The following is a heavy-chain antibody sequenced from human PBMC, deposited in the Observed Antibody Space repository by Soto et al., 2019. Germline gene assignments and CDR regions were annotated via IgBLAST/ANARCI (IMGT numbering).Heavy chain of an antibody. J-gene: IGHJ4*02. D-gene: IGHD3-16*01. V-gene: IGHV3-21*01. CDR2: TSSSGRKI. CDR1: GFTFSASS. CDR3: ARGLTGESTTDYFDI. Sequence: PAGSLRLSCGASGFTFSASSMNCVRQAPGKVLEWVSSTSSSGRKIYYAGSVEGRSTISRDNAKKVLYLHMNGMTPADTAVYYCARGLTGESTTDYFDIWSQGSLATVS.